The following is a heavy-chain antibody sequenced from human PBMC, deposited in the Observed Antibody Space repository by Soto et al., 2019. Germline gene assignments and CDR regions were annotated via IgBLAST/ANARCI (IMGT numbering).Heavy chain of an antibody. CDR1: GYTFTSYG. CDR2: ISAYNGNT. V-gene: IGHV1-18*04. D-gene: IGHD2-15*01. CDR3: ARDGAGYCSGGSCYSDYYYGMDV. J-gene: IGHJ6*02. Sequence: GASVKVSCKASGYTFTSYGISWVRQAPGQGLEWMGWISAYNGNTNYAQKLQGRVTVTTDTSTSTAYMELRSLRSDDTAVYYCARDGAGYCSGGSCYSDYYYGMDVWGQGTTVTVSS.